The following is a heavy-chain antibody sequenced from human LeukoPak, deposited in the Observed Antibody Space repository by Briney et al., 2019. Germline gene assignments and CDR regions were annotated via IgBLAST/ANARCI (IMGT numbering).Heavy chain of an antibody. Sequence: GGSLRLSCAASGFTFSSYGMHWVRQAPGKGLEWVAVISYDGSNKYYADSVKGRFTISRDNAKNSLYLQMNSLRAEDTALYYCAKDISRTTVTTSYFDYWGQGTLVTVSS. CDR1: GFTFSSYG. D-gene: IGHD4-17*01. CDR3: AKDISRTTVTTSYFDY. J-gene: IGHJ4*02. V-gene: IGHV3-30*18. CDR2: ISYDGSNK.